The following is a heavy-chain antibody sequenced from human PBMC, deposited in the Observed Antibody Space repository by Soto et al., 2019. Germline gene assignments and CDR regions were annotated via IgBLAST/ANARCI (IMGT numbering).Heavy chain of an antibody. CDR1: GFTFSSYS. Sequence: EVQLVESGGGLVKPGGSLRLSCAASGFTFSSYSMNWVRQAPGKGLEWVSSISSSSSYIYYADSVKGRFTISRDNAKNALYLQQSSLRAEGTAVYYCASDQPGYSYGYGLGYWGQGTLVTVSS. D-gene: IGHD5-18*01. CDR3: ASDQPGYSYGYGLGY. J-gene: IGHJ4*02. V-gene: IGHV3-21*01. CDR2: ISSSSSYI.